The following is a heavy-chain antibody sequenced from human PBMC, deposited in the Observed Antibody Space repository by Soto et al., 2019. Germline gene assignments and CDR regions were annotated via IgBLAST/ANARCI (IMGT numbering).Heavy chain of an antibody. D-gene: IGHD6-13*01. CDR3: ARDQTAAGTVDF. V-gene: IGHV1-18*04. CDR2: ISPYTGYT. CDR1: GYTFRNHG. J-gene: IGHJ4*02. Sequence: QVQLVQSGGEVKKPGASVKVSCKASGYTFRNHGISWVRQAPGQGLEWMGWISPYTGYTNYAQNFQGRLTMTTDTSTSTAYMDLRSLRSDDTAVYSCARDQTAAGTVDFWGQGTLVTVSS.